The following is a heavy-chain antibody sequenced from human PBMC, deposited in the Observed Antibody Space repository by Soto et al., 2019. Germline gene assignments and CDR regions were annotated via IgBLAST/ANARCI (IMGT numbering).Heavy chain of an antibody. V-gene: IGHV3-48*01. CDR3: ARRYYDSSGVDY. J-gene: IGHJ4*02. Sequence: GGSLRLSCAASGCTFSSYSMNWVRQAPGKGLEWVSAIGMSNGTTFYAGSVKGRFTISRENAKNSLYLQMNSLRAGDTAVYYCARRYYDSSGVDYWGQGTLVTVSS. D-gene: IGHD3-22*01. CDR1: GCTFSSYS. CDR2: IGMSNGTT.